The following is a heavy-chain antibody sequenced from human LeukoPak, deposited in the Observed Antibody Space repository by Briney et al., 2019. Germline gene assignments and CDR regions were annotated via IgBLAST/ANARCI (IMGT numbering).Heavy chain of an antibody. CDR1: GSSISSYY. D-gene: IGHD4-23*01. CDR2: IYTSGST. V-gene: IGHV4-4*07. Sequence: SETLSLTCTVSGSSISSYYWSWIRQPAGKGLEWIGRIYTSGSTNYNPSLKSRVVMSVDTSKNQFSLKLSSVTAADTAVYYCARVAKLPGITGQYYFDYWGQGTLVTVSS. J-gene: IGHJ4*02. CDR3: ARVAKLPGITGQYYFDY.